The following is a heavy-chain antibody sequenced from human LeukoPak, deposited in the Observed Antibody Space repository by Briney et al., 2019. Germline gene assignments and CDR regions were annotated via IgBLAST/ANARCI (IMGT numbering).Heavy chain of an antibody. CDR3: ARGKGQQLFRDYFDY. Sequence: GASVKVSCKASGYTFTSYAMHWVRQAPGQRLEWMGWINAGNGNTKYSQKFQGRVTITRDTSASTAYMELSSLRSEDTAVYYCARGKGQQLFRDYFDYWGQGTLVTVSS. CDR1: GYTFTSYA. D-gene: IGHD6-13*01. V-gene: IGHV1-3*01. CDR2: INAGNGNT. J-gene: IGHJ4*02.